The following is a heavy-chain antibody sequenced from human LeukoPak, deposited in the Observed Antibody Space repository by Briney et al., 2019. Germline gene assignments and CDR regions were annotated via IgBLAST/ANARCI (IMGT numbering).Heavy chain of an antibody. CDR1: GFTFSTFG. CDR3: ARGQYHCSGGSCGSNWFDP. V-gene: IGHV3-33*01. D-gene: IGHD2-15*01. Sequence: GGSLRLSCATAGFTFSTFGIHWVRQTPGKGLEWAAAIQSDGSKQYYGDSVKGRFTISRDSSKNTVYLQMNSLRDEDTAVYYCARGQYHCSGGSCGSNWFDPWGQGTLVTVSS. CDR2: IQSDGSKQ. J-gene: IGHJ5*02.